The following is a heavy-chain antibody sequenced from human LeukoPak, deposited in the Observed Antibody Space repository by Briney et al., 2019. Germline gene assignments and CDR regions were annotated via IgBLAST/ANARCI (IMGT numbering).Heavy chain of an antibody. CDR1: GFTFSSYW. D-gene: IGHD3-10*01. Sequence: PGGSLRLSCAASGFTFSSYWMHWVRQAPGKGLVWVSRINSDGSSTSYADSVKGRFTISRDNAKNTLYLQMNSLRAEDPAVYYCARAFGGGSGSYYNVGWGQGTLVTVSS. J-gene: IGHJ4*02. V-gene: IGHV3-74*01. CDR3: ARAFGGGSGSYYNVG. CDR2: INSDGSST.